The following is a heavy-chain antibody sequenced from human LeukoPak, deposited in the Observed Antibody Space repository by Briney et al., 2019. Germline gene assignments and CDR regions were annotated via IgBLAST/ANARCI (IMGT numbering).Heavy chain of an antibody. J-gene: IGHJ5*02. D-gene: IGHD6-13*01. V-gene: IGHV3-33*06. CDR2: IWSDGSNT. Sequence: GGSLRLSCAASGFAFSIYAMSWVRQAQGKGLEWVAVIWSDGSNTYYADSVKGRFTISRDNSRNTLYLQMNSLRAEDTAVYYCAKDQGAAAGNWFDPWGQGTLVTVSS. CDR1: GFAFSIYA. CDR3: AKDQGAAAGNWFDP.